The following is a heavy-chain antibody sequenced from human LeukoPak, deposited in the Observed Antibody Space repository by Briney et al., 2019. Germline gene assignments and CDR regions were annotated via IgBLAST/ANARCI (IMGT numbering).Heavy chain of an antibody. Sequence: SGTLSLTCGVSGGSISSTNWWTWVRQPPGEGLEWIGEVHLSGRTNYNPSLESRVTISVDTSKNQFSLKLSSVTAADTAVYYCAGRGGAYWGQGTLVTVSS. CDR1: GGSISSTNW. V-gene: IGHV4-4*02. CDR2: VHLSGRT. J-gene: IGHJ4*02. CDR3: AGRGGAY. D-gene: IGHD3-16*01.